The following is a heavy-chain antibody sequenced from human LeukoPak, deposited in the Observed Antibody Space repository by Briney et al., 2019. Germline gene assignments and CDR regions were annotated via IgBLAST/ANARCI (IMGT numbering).Heavy chain of an antibody. CDR2: IRRRAYGGAA. CDR3: SRNGLVDFDY. V-gene: IGHV3-49*04. CDR1: GFAFDDFA. Sequence: GVLRLSCTTSGFAFDDFAMSWVRQPAGKALEWVGFIRRRAYGGAAEYAASVKGRFIISRDDSKGIAYLQMNSLKTEDTAVYYCSRNGLVDFDYWGQGSRVIVSP. J-gene: IGHJ4*02.